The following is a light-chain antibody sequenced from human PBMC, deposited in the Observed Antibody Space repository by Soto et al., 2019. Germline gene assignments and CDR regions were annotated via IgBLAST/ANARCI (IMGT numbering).Light chain of an antibody. CDR2: EVS. CDR1: SSDVGGYNY. V-gene: IGLV2-14*01. J-gene: IGLJ2*01. Sequence: QSALTQPASVSGSPGQSITISCTGTSSDVGGYNYVSWYQQHPGKAPKLMIYEVSNRPSGVSNRFFGSKSGNTASLTISGLQAEDEAEYYCSSYTSSSTLGVFGGGTQLTVL. CDR3: SSYTSSSTLGV.